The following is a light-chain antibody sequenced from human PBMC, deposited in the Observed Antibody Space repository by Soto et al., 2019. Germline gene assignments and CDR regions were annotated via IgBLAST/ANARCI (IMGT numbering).Light chain of an antibody. Sequence: DIVLTQSPGTLYLSPGERATLSCRASQSVSSNLAWYQQKPGQAPRLLIYGASTRATDIPPSFTGSGSGTEFTLTISSLQSEDIAVYYCQQYNKWPQTFGQGTKVDIK. V-gene: IGKV3-15*01. CDR1: QSVSSN. J-gene: IGKJ1*01. CDR3: QQYNKWPQT. CDR2: GAS.